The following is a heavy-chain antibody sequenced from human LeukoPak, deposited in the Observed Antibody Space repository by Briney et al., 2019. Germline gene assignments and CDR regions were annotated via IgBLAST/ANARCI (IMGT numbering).Heavy chain of an antibody. CDR3: ARGGDSSGWYLVYYYYGMDV. CDR2: ISSSGSNI. D-gene: IGHD6-19*01. CDR1: GFTFSSYE. Sequence: PGGSLRLSCAASGFTFSSYEMNWVRQAPGKGLEWVSYISSSGSNIYYADSVKGRFTISRDNAKNSLYLQMNSLRAEDTAVYYCARGGDSSGWYLVYYYYGMDVWGQGTTVTVS. J-gene: IGHJ6*02. V-gene: IGHV3-48*03.